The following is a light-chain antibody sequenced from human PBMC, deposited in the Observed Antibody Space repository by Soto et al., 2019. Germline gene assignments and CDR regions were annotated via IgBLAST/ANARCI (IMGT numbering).Light chain of an antibody. CDR2: GAS. Sequence: EIVMTQSPATLSVSPGERATLSCRASQSVSSNLAWYQQKPGQAPRLLIYGASTRATGIPARFSGSGSGTDFTLTISRLEPEDFAVYYCQQYGSSFTFGPGTKVDVK. J-gene: IGKJ3*01. CDR3: QQYGSSFT. V-gene: IGKV3-15*01. CDR1: QSVSSN.